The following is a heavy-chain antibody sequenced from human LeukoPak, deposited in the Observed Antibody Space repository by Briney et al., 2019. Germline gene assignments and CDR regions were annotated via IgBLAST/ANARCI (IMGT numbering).Heavy chain of an antibody. V-gene: IGHV3-20*01. J-gene: IGHJ6*02. D-gene: IGHD4-23*01. CDR1: GFTFDDYG. CDR3: AREMIDYGGNSHGMDV. CDR2: INWNGGST. Sequence: PGGSLRLSCAASGFTFDDYGMSWVRQAPGKGLEWVSDINWNGGSTGYADSVKGRFTISRDNAKNSLYLQMNSLRAEDTALYHCAREMIDYGGNSHGMDVWGQGTTVTVSS.